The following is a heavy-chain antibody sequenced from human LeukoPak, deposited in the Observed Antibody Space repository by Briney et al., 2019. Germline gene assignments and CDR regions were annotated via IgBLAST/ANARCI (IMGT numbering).Heavy chain of an antibody. D-gene: IGHD5-24*01. CDR1: GGSISSSSYY. Sequence: PSETLSLTCTVSGGSISSSSYYWSWIRQPPGKGLEWIGFIYYSGSTNYNPSLKSRVTISVDTSKNQFSLRLSSVTAADTAVYYCARCRDHFDYWGQGTLVTVSS. V-gene: IGHV4-61*05. CDR2: IYYSGST. J-gene: IGHJ4*02. CDR3: ARCRDHFDY.